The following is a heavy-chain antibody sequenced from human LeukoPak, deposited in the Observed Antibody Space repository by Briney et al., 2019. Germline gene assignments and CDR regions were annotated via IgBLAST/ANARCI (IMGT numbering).Heavy chain of an antibody. CDR3: ARDGIVTTVATAAENEFDY. CDR2: ISYDGSNK. V-gene: IGHV3-30*04. CDR1: GFTFSSYA. Sequence: PGRSLRLSCAASGFTFSSYAMHWVRQAPGKGLEWVAVISYDGSNKYYADSVKGRFTISRDNSKNTLYLQMNSLRAEDTAVYYCARDGIVTTVATAAENEFDYWGQGTLVTVSS. D-gene: IGHD4-23*01. J-gene: IGHJ4*02.